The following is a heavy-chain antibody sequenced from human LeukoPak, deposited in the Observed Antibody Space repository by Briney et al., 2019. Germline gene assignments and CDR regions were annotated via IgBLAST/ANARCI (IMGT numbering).Heavy chain of an antibody. CDR1: GFTASTKY. CDR3: ARDSGRVFDI. CDR2: VYSADYT. J-gene: IGHJ3*02. Sequence: GGSLRLSCAASGFTASTKYMIWVRQAAGKGLEWVSVVYSADYTHYADSVKGRFTISRDDSKNTVHLQMNSLRAEDTAVYYCARDSGRVFDIWGQGTLVTVSS. V-gene: IGHV3-66*01. D-gene: IGHD3-10*01.